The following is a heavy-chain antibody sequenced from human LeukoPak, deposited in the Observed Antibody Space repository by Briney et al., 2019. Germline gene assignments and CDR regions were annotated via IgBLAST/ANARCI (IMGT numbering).Heavy chain of an antibody. CDR3: ARLVTMVRGVIRRGYYFDY. Sequence: SETLSLTCTVSGGSISSYYWSWIRQPPGKGLEWIGYIYYSGSTNYNPSLKSRVTISVDTSKNQFSLKLSSVTAADTAVYYCARLVTMVRGVIRRGYYFDYWGLGTLVTVSS. D-gene: IGHD3-10*01. J-gene: IGHJ4*02. CDR1: GGSISSYY. CDR2: IYYSGST. V-gene: IGHV4-59*08.